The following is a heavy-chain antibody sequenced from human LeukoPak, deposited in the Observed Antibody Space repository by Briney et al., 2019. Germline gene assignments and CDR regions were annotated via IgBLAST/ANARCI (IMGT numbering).Heavy chain of an antibody. V-gene: IGHV1-2*02. D-gene: IGHD3-22*01. CDR1: GYTFTGYY. CDR2: INPNSGGT. J-gene: IGHJ3*02. CDR3: ARDQIGGDGSVGYYYDAFDI. Sequence: GASVKVSCKASGYTFTGYYMHWVRQAPGQGLEWMGWINPNSGGTNYAQKFQGRVTMTRDTSISTAYMELSRLRSDDTAVYYCARDQIGGDGSVGYYYDAFDIWGQGTMVTVSS.